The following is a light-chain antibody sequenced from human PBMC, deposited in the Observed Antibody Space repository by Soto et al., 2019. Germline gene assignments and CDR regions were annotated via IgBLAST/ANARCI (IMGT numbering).Light chain of an antibody. CDR1: RSLVHSDGHIY. J-gene: IGKJ2*01. CDR3: LRATHWPHT. Sequence: DVVLTQSPLSLSVTFGQPASSSCGSSRSLVHSDGHIYLIWFQRRPGQPPRRRCEQVSNRDSGLPDICSGSSSVTDVTPKSSRVEAEEGGVYDRLRATHWPHTFGQGTKVDIK. V-gene: IGKV2-30*02. CDR2: QVS.